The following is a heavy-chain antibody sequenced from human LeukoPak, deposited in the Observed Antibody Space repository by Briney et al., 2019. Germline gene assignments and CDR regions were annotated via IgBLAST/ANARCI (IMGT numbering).Heavy chain of an antibody. Sequence: SETLSLTCTVSGGSISSYYWSWIRQPAGKGLEWIGRIYTSGSTNYNPSLKSRVTMSVDTSKNQFSLKLSSVPAADTAVYYCARDLDYYYDSSGYDYFDYWGQGTLVTVSS. CDR1: GGSISSYY. CDR3: ARDLDYYYDSSGYDYFDY. D-gene: IGHD3-22*01. J-gene: IGHJ4*02. V-gene: IGHV4-4*07. CDR2: IYTSGST.